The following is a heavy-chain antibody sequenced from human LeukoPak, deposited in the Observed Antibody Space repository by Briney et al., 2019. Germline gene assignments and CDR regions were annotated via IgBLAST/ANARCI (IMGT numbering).Heavy chain of an antibody. Sequence: AVKVSCKASGGTFSSYAISWVRQAPGQGLEWMGGIIPIFGTANYAQKFQGRVTITADESTSTAYMELSSLRSEDTAVYYCARDKIAAAGHIDYWGQGTLVTVSS. CDR3: ARDKIAAAGHIDY. CDR2: IIPIFGTA. CDR1: GGTFSSYA. V-gene: IGHV1-69*13. D-gene: IGHD6-13*01. J-gene: IGHJ4*02.